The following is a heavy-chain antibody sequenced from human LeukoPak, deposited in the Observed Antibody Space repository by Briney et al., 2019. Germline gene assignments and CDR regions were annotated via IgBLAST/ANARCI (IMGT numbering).Heavy chain of an antibody. V-gene: IGHV1-18*01. CDR2: ISAYNGNT. CDR3: ARGTRYYDFWSGYSHDDAFDI. Sequence: ASVKVSCKASGYTFTSYGISWVRQAPGQGLEWMGWISAYNGNTNYAQKLQGRVTMTTDTSTSTAYMGLRSLRSDDTAVYYCARGTRYYDFWSGYSHDDAFDIWGQGTMVTVSS. D-gene: IGHD3-3*01. CDR1: GYTFTSYG. J-gene: IGHJ3*02.